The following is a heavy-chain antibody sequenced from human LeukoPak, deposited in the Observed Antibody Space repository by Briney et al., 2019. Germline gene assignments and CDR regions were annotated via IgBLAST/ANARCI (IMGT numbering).Heavy chain of an antibody. D-gene: IGHD6-13*01. CDR2: ISYTGGNK. CDR1: GFTFSTYG. Sequence: GRSLRLSCAASGFTFSTYGMHWVRQAPGKGLEWVALISYTGGNKYYADSVKGRFTISRDNSNNTLYLQVNSLRAEDTAVYYCARDWPTIAAAGTIPEYFQHWGQGTLVTVSS. J-gene: IGHJ1*01. CDR3: ARDWPTIAAAGTIPEYFQH. V-gene: IGHV3-30*03.